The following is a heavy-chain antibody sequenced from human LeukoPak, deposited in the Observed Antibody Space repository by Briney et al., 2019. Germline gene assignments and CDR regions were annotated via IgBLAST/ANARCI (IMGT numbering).Heavy chain of an antibody. V-gene: IGHV4-34*01. CDR3: ASLHQVRGLTVFDY. Sequence: SETLSLTCALYGGSFNDYYWSWIRQPPGKGLEWIGEINHSGSTSDNPSLKSRVTISVDTSKNQFSLKLSSMTAADTAVYYCASLHQVRGLTVFDYWGQGALVTVSS. D-gene: IGHD3-10*01. CDR1: GGSFNDYY. CDR2: INHSGST. J-gene: IGHJ4*02.